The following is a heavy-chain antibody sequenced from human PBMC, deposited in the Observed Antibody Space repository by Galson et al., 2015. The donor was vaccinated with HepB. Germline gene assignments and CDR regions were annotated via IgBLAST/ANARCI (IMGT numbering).Heavy chain of an antibody. CDR3: ARVGPSGFFEDYYYGMDV. Sequence: SLRLSCAASGFTFSTYTFTWVRQAPGKGLEWVSSISSSSNYIYYADSVKGRFTITRDNAKNSLHLQVNSLRAEDTAVYYCARVGPSGFFEDYYYGMDVWGQGTTVTVSS. D-gene: IGHD3-3*01. J-gene: IGHJ6*02. CDR1: GFTFSTYT. V-gene: IGHV3-21*01. CDR2: ISSSSNYI.